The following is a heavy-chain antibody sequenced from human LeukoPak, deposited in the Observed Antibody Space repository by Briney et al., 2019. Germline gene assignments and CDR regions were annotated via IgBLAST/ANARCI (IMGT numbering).Heavy chain of an antibody. J-gene: IGHJ4*02. CDR2: IKKDGSEI. Sequence: GGSLRLSCADSGFNFNRNWMSWVRQAPGKGLEWVADIKKDGSEIYYADSVKGRLIISRDNAKKSLSLQMNSLRAEDTAMYYCGKDLWGSEGHWGQGTQVTVSS. CDR3: GKDLWGSEGH. D-gene: IGHD3-16*01. V-gene: IGHV3-7*04. CDR1: GFNFNRNW.